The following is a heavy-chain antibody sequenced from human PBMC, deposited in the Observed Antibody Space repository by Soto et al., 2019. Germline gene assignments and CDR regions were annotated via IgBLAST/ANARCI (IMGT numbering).Heavy chain of an antibody. CDR2: IYYSGST. D-gene: IGHD1-26*01. CDR3: ARAGYSGSYYYNYYGMDV. Sequence: PSETLSLTCTVSGGSISSYHWSWIRQSPGKGLEWIGYIYYSGSTNYNPSLKSRVTISVDTSKNQFSLKLSSVTAADTAVYYCARAGYSGSYYYNYYGMDVWGQGTTVTSP. J-gene: IGHJ6*02. CDR1: GGSISSYH. V-gene: IGHV4-59*01.